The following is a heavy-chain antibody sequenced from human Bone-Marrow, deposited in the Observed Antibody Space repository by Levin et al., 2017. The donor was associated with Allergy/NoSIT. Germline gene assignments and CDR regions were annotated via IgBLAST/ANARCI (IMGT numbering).Heavy chain of an antibody. D-gene: IGHD3-10*01. CDR2: IWYDGSDK. CDR3: ARDSKISGSGSYYNDFDY. Sequence: GGSLRLSCAASGFTFSSYGMHWVRQAPGKGLEWVAVIWYDGSDKYYADSVKGRFTISRDNSKNTLYLQMNSLRAEDTAVYYCARDSKISGSGSYYNDFDYWGQGTLVTVSS. V-gene: IGHV3-33*01. CDR1: GFTFSSYG. J-gene: IGHJ4*02.